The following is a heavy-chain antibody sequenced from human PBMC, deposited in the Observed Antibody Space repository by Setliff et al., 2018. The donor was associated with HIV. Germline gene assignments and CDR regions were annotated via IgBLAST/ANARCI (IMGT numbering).Heavy chain of an antibody. CDR2: IYITEDT. CDR3: ARYRRDDYYLTAYFDS. Sequence: SETLSLTCSVSGGSLSSGSHYCTWLRQPAGKGLEWIGHIYITEDTDYNPSLKSRVTISVDTSKNQFSLKLSSLTAADTAVYYCARYRRDDYYLTAYFDSWGQGTLVTVSS. CDR1: GGSLSSGSHY. V-gene: IGHV4-61*09. D-gene: IGHD1-26*01. J-gene: IGHJ4*02.